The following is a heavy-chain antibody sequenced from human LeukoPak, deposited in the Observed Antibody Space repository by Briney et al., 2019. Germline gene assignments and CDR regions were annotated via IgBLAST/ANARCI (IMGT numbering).Heavy chain of an antibody. CDR2: IYTSGST. J-gene: IGHJ6*03. CDR1: GGSISSGSYY. Sequence: SETLSLTCTVSGGSISSGSYYWSWIRQPAGKGLEWIGRIYTSGSTNYNPSLKSRVTISVDTSKNQFSLKLSSVTAADTAVYYCARDIKEKNSGSLKGYYYYYMDVWGKGTTVTVSS. CDR3: ARDIKEKNSGSLKGYYYYYMDV. V-gene: IGHV4-61*02. D-gene: IGHD1-26*01.